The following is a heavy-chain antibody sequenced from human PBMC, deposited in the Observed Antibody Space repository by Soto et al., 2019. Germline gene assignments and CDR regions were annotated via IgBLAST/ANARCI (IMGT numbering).Heavy chain of an antibody. Sequence: GGSLRLSCAASGFTVSSNYMSWVRQAPGKGLEWVSVIYSGGSTYYADSVKGRFTISRDNSKNTLYLQMNSLRAEDTAVYYCARDRVWFGGYYYYGMDVWGQGTTVTVSS. CDR1: GFTVSSNY. J-gene: IGHJ6*02. V-gene: IGHV3-53*01. CDR2: IYSGGST. D-gene: IGHD3-10*01. CDR3: ARDRVWFGGYYYYGMDV.